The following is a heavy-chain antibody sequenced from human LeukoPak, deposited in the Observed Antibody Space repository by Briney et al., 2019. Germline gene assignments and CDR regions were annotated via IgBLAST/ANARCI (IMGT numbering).Heavy chain of an antibody. CDR2: ISSSSSYI. V-gene: IGHV3-21*01. CDR3: AKTRGRQSTPSEFDY. D-gene: IGHD1-14*01. Sequence: RGSRRLSCAASGFTFSSYSMNWVRQAAGKGLEWDSSISSSSSYIYYADSVKGRFTISRDNAKNSLYLQMNSLRAENTAVYYCAKTRGRQSTPSEFDYWGQGTLVTVSS. CDR1: GFTFSSYS. J-gene: IGHJ4*02.